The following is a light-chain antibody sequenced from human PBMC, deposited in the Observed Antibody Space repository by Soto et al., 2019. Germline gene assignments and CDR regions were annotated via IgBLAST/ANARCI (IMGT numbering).Light chain of an antibody. CDR3: QQYGSSFT. J-gene: IGKJ3*01. CDR1: QSVSSNY. Sequence: EIVLTQSPGTLSLSPGERATLSCRASQSVSSNYLGWYQQKPGQPPRLLIYGASIRATGTPDRFSGSGSGTDSTLTLSRLEPDDFAEYYCQQYGSSFTFGRGTKVDIK. CDR2: GAS. V-gene: IGKV3-20*01.